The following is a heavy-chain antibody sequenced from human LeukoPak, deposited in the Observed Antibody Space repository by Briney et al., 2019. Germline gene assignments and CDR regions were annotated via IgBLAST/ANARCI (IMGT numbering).Heavy chain of an antibody. J-gene: IGHJ4*02. CDR1: GFTFDDYA. Sequence: GRSLRLSCAASGFTFDDYAMHWVRQAPGKGLEWVSGINWNSGSIDYADSVKGRFTISRGNAKNSLYLQMNSLRVEDTALYYCAKDIRGGWTTGTQGYLDYCGQGTLVTVSS. D-gene: IGHD4-17*01. CDR2: INWNSGSI. V-gene: IGHV3-9*01. CDR3: AKDIRGGWTTGTQGYLDY.